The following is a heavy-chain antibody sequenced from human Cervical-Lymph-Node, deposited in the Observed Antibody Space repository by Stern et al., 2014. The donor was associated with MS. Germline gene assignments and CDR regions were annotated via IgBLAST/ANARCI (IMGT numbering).Heavy chain of an antibody. D-gene: IGHD4-23*01. CDR3: AELGPVDFDY. V-gene: IGHV4-38-2*02. CDR1: GYSISSGYY. Sequence: QLQLQESGPGLVKPSETLSLTCTVSGYSISSGYYWGWIRQPPGKGLEWIGSIYHSGSTYYNPSLKSRVTISVDTPKNQFPLKLSSVTAADTAVYYCAELGPVDFDYWGQGTLVTVSS. J-gene: IGHJ4*02. CDR2: IYHSGST.